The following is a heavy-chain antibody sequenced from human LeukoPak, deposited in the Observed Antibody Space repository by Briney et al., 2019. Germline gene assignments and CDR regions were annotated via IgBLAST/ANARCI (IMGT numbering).Heavy chain of an antibody. CDR3: ARQEKDYDILTGYLDWFDP. Sequence: PSETLSLTCTVSGGSMSGHWWSWIRQSTGKGLEWIGDIFYSGGTNNNSPLKSRLTMSLDTSKNQFSLRLSSVTAADTAVYYCARQEKDYDILTGYLDWFDPWGQGTLVTVSS. V-gene: IGHV4-59*08. J-gene: IGHJ5*02. CDR1: GGSMSGHW. D-gene: IGHD3-9*01. CDR2: IFYSGGT.